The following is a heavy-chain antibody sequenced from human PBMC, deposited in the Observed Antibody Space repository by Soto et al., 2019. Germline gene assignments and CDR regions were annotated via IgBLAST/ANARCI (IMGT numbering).Heavy chain of an antibody. J-gene: IGHJ5*02. D-gene: IGHD3-22*01. CDR3: ARAVPWVQYYYDRSPYTFENWFDP. V-gene: IGHV4-38-2*01. CDR2: IYHSGST. Sequence: PSETLSLTCAVSGYSISSGYYWGWIRQPPGKGLEWIESIYHSGSTYYNPSLKSRVTISVDTSKNQFSLKLSHVTAADTAVYYCARAVPWVQYYYDRSPYTFENWFDPWGQGTLVTVSS. CDR1: GYSISSGYY.